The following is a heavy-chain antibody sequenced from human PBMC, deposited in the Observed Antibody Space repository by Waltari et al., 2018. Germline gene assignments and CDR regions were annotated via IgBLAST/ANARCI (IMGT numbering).Heavy chain of an antibody. CDR3: ARTYSSGPGHFDY. V-gene: IGHV1-69*14. CDR1: GGTFSSYA. Sequence: QVQLVQSGAEVKKPGSSVKVSCKASGGTFSSYAISWVRQAPGQGLEWMGRIIPILGTAHYAQKFQGRVTITADKSTSTAYMELSSLRSEDTAVYYCARTYSSGPGHFDYWGQGTLVIVSS. D-gene: IGHD6-19*01. CDR2: IIPILGTA. J-gene: IGHJ4*02.